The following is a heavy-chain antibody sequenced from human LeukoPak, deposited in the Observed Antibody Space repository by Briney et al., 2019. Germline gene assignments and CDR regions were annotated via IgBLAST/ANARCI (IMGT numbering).Heavy chain of an antibody. V-gene: IGHV1-8*01. J-gene: IGHJ5*02. CDR3: ARGSITPAQNWFDP. CDR2: MNPNSGNT. Sequence: ASVKVSCKASGYTFTGYDINWVRQATGQGLEWMGWMNPNSGNTGYAQKFQGRVTMTRNTSISTAYMELSSLRSEDTAVYYCARGSITPAQNWFDPWGQGTLVTVSS. D-gene: IGHD3-10*01. CDR1: GYTFTGYD.